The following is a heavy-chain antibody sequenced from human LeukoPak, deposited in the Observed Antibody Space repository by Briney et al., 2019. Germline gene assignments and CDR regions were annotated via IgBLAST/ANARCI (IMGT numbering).Heavy chain of an antibody. V-gene: IGHV3-21*01. CDR3: SRVGSSGWPNYFDS. CDR2: ISSSSSYI. CDR1: GFTLSSYS. J-gene: IGHJ4*02. D-gene: IGHD6-19*01. Sequence: GGSLRLSCAASGFTLSSYSMNWVRQAPGKGLEWVSSISSSSSYIYYADSVKGRFTISRENAKNSLYLQMNSLTAGDTAVYFCSRVGSSGWPNYFDSWGQGTLVTVSS.